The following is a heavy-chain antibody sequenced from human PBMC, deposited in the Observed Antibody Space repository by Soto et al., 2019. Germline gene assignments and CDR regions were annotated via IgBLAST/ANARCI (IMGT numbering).Heavy chain of an antibody. CDR2: TNQAGSEK. CDR3: SGVVGDAF. Sequence: EVHMAESGGGLVQTGGSLRLSCAISEFTVRRDWMNWFRQAPGKGLEWVAHTNQAGSEKYYEDYVKGRFTISRDNAKNSLFRQMNSLGAEDTAIYSCSGVVGDAFWGQGTRVTVSS. CDR1: EFTVRRDW. J-gene: IGHJ4*02. D-gene: IGHD2-15*01. V-gene: IGHV3-7*01.